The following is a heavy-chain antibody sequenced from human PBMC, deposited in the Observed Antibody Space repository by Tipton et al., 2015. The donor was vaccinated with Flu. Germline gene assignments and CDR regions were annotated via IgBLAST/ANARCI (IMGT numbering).Heavy chain of an antibody. CDR2: IFHTGNT. J-gene: IGHJ5*02. D-gene: IGHD4-11*01. CDR1: GDSIRSPYY. CDR3: ARRDYSNYVSEPKNWFDP. V-gene: IGHV4-38-2*02. Sequence: LRLSCSISGDSIRSPYYWGWIRQPPGKGLEWIGNIFHTGNTFVNPSLKSRVNISLDRSKNQFSLTVSDVSAADTAMYYCARRDYSNYVSEPKNWFDPWGQGLMVTVSS.